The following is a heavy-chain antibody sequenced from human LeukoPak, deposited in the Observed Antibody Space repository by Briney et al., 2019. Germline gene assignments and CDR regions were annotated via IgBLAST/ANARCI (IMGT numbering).Heavy chain of an antibody. Sequence: SETLSLTCTVSGDSITTTDHYWGWIRQSPDKGLEWIGNIYYSGITDNNPSLKSRVTMSVDTSKNQFSLKLRSVTPADSAVYYCGRHRTDQYYFYYMDVWGKGTTVIVSS. CDR3: GRHRTDQYYFYYMDV. V-gene: IGHV4-39*01. D-gene: IGHD1-1*01. J-gene: IGHJ6*03. CDR2: IYYSGIT. CDR1: GDSITTTDHY.